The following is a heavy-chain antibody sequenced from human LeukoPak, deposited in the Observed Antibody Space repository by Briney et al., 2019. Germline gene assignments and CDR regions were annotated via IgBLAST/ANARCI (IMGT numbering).Heavy chain of an antibody. J-gene: IGHJ4*02. CDR1: GFTFSSYA. D-gene: IGHD3-22*01. Sequence: GGSLRLSCAASGFTFSSYAMSWVRQAPGKGLEWVSAISGSGGSTYYADSVKGRFTISRDNSKNTLYLQMNSLRAEDTAVYYCARLSGRYYDSSGYFDYWGQGTLVTVSS. CDR3: ARLSGRYYDSSGYFDY. CDR2: ISGSGGST. V-gene: IGHV3-23*01.